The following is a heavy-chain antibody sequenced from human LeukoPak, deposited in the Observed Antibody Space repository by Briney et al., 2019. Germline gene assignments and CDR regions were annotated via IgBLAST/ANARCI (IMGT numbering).Heavy chain of an antibody. CDR1: AGYISSSSYY. V-gene: IGHV4-39*01. CDR2: IYYSGST. CDR3: ARHERRAVEFFDY. J-gene: IGHJ4*02. Sequence: SETLSLTCSVFAGYISSSSYYCGWIRQAPGKGLEWIGSIYYSGSTYYNPSLKSRVTLSVDTSKNQFSLKLSSVTAADTAVYYRARHERRAVEFFDYWGQGTLVTVSS. D-gene: IGHD6-19*01.